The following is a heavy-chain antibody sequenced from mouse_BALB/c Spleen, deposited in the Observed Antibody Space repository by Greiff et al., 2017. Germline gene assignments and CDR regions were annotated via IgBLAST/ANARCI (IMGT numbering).Heavy chain of an antibody. D-gene: IGHD1-2*01. Sequence: QVQLQQSGAELVKPGASVKLSCKASGYTFTSYWMHWVKQRPGQGLEWIGEINPSNGRTNYNEKFKSKATLTVDKSSSTAYMQLSSLTSDDSAVDYGAMITTARYWYFEVWGAGTTVTVSA. V-gene: IGHV1S81*02. CDR3: AMITTARYWYFEV. J-gene: IGHJ1*01. CDR2: INPSNGRT. CDR1: GYTFTSYW.